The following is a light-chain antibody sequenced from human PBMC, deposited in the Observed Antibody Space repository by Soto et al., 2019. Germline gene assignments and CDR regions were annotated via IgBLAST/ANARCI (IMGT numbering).Light chain of an antibody. J-gene: IGKJ4*01. CDR3: QRYTNWPLT. V-gene: IGKV3-15*01. Sequence: EIVMTQSPATLSVSPGERATLSCRASQGIGSTLAWYQQKPGQTPTLLIYGASTSAAGVTARFSGGWSGAESPLTSNRQPSEDFAVYYCQRYTNWPLTFGGGTKVEIK. CDR2: GAS. CDR1: QGIGST.